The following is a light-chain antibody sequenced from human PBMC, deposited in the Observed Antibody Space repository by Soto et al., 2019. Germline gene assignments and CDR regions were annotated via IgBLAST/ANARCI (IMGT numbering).Light chain of an antibody. CDR2: GAS. J-gene: IGKJ1*01. CDR1: QSVSSSY. CDR3: QQYGSSLPWT. Sequence: EIVLTQSPGTLSLSPAERATLSCRASQSVSSSYLAWYQQKPGQAPRLLIYGASSRATGILDRFSGSGSGTDFTLTISRLEPEDFAVYYCQQYGSSLPWTFGQGTKVEIK. V-gene: IGKV3-20*01.